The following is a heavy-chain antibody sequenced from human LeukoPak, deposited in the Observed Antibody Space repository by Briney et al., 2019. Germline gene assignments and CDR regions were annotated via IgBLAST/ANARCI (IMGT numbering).Heavy chain of an antibody. D-gene: IGHD6-13*01. V-gene: IGHV5-51*01. CDR3: ARLSPIAAAFDY. Sequence: GESLKISCNGSGYSFTTYWIGWGRQMPGKGLEGMGSIYPGDSDTRYSPSFQGQVTISADKSISNAYLQWSSLKASDNAMYYCARLSPIAAAFDYWGQGTLVTVSS. CDR1: GYSFTTYW. CDR2: IYPGDSDT. J-gene: IGHJ4*02.